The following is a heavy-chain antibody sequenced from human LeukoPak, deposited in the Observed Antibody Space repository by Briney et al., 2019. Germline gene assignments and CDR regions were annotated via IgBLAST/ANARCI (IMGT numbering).Heavy chain of an antibody. D-gene: IGHD6-19*01. V-gene: IGHV3-33*01. CDR3: ARTRYNSGGGDY. J-gene: IGHJ4*02. Sequence: EGSLRLSCAASGFTFSDYGMHWVRQAPGKGLEWVAVIWYDGTNKYYADSVEGRFTISRDNSKNTLYLQMNSLRAEDTAVYYCARTRYNSGGGDYWGQGTPVTVSP. CDR2: IWYDGTNK. CDR1: GFTFSDYG.